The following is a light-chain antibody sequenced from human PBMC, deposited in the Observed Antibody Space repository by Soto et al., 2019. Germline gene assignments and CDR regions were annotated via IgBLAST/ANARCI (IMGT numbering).Light chain of an antibody. Sequence: QSVLTQPPSVSGAPGQRVTISCTGSSSNIGAGYDVHWYQQLPGTAPKLLIYGNSNRPSGVPDRFSGSKSGTSASLAITGLQAEDEADYYCQSYDSSLSGSHVVFGGGTKVT. V-gene: IGLV1-40*01. CDR1: SSNIGAGYD. CDR3: QSYDSSLSGSHVV. CDR2: GNS. J-gene: IGLJ2*01.